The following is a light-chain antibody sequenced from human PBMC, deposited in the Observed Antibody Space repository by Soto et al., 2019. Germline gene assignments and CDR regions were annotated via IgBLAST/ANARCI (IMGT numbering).Light chain of an antibody. J-gene: IGKJ2*01. Sequence: EIVLTQSPGTLSLSPGQRATLSCRASQSVSSTFLAWYQHKPGQAPRLLIHGASNRATGIPDRFSGSGSGTDFTLTITRLEPEDFVVYYCQQYDTSPPTYTFGQGTKVEI. CDR3: QQYDTSPPTYT. V-gene: IGKV3-20*01. CDR2: GAS. CDR1: QSVSSTF.